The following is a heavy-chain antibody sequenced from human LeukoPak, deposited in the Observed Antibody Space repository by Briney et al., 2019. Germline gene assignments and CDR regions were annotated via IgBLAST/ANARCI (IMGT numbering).Heavy chain of an antibody. CDR3: ARSQSGYNYGYHFDS. CDR2: IHDSGST. J-gene: IGHJ4*02. D-gene: IGHD5-18*01. CDR1: GGSIRSHY. V-gene: IGHV4-59*08. Sequence: SETLSLTCTVSGGSIRSHYWSWIRQPPGKGLEYIGYIHDSGSTNYNPFLRGRVTISVDTSKNHFSLKLSSVTAADTALYYCARSQSGYNYGYHFDSWGQGTLVTVSS.